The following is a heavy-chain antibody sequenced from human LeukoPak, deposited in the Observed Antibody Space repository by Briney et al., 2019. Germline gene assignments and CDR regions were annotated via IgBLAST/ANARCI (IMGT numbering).Heavy chain of an antibody. J-gene: IGHJ5*02. CDR2: IYYSGST. V-gene: IGHV4-39*07. D-gene: IGHD3-22*01. Sequence: SETLSLTCTVSGGSISSGSYYWGWIRQPPGKGLEWIGSIYYSGSTYYNPSLKSRVTISVDTSKNQFSLKLSSVTAADTAVYYCAREYYYDSSGYPPHAGRWFDLWGQGTLVTVSS. CDR3: AREYYYDSSGYPPHAGRWFDL. CDR1: GGSISSGSYY.